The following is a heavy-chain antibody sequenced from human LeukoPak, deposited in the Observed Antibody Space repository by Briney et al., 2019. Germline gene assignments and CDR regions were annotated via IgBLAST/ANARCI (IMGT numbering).Heavy chain of an antibody. Sequence: PGGSLRLSCAASGFTFSNYWMNWVRQAPGKGLEWVANINQDGNEKYYVDSVKGRFTISRDNSKNTLYLQMNSLRAEDTAVYYCAKESVAGYSTWGQGTLVTVSS. CDR3: AKESVAGYST. J-gene: IGHJ5*02. V-gene: IGHV3-7*01. D-gene: IGHD5-24*01. CDR1: GFTFSNYW. CDR2: INQDGNEK.